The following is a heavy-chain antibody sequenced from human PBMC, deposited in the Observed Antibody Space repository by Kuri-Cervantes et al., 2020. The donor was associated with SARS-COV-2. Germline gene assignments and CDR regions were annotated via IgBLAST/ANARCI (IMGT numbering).Heavy chain of an antibody. CDR2: IWYDGKNE. J-gene: IGHJ6*03. CDR1: GFSLTNYA. Sequence: GESLKISCGASGFSLTNYAIHWVRQAPGKGLEWVSVIWYDGKNEYYAGSVKGRFNISRDTSKNTVSLHMNSLRAEDTAMYYCAMGAANSYMDVWGRGTTVTSP. D-gene: IGHD3-16*01. V-gene: IGHV3-33*08. CDR3: AMGAANSYMDV.